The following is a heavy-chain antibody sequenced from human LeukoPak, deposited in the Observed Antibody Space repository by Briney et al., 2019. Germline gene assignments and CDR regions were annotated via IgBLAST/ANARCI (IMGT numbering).Heavy chain of an antibody. CDR3: ARGPVGLSALDA. Sequence: PGTSLTLSCAASGFTFRSYGMRWVRQAPGKGLEWVSRVDSDGSDTVYPDSVKGRFTISRDNGRNTLFLQMNSLRVEDTAVYYCARGPVGLSALDAWGQGILVTVPP. CDR1: GFTFRSYG. D-gene: IGHD2-15*01. V-gene: IGHV3-74*01. CDR2: VDSDGSDT. J-gene: IGHJ5*02.